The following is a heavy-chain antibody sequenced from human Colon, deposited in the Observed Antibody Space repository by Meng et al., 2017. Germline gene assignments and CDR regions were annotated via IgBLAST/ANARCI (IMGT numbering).Heavy chain of an antibody. J-gene: IGHJ4*02. D-gene: IGHD1/OR15-1a*01. CDR3: ARDYGTSRPFEY. V-gene: IGHV6-1*01. CDR2: TYYRSKWYN. Sequence: WMRQAPGQRLEWLGRTYYRSKWYNDYAVSVKGRIAINPDTSKNQFFLQLNSVTPEDTAVYYCARDYGTSRPFEYWGQGILVTVSS.